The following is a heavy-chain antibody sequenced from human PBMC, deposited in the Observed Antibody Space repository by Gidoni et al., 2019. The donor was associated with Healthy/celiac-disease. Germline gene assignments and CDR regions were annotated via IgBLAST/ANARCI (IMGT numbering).Heavy chain of an antibody. CDR2: ISGSGGST. CDR3: AKHQTGIAAAGPLGY. CDR1: GFTFSSYA. D-gene: IGHD6-13*01. V-gene: IGHV3-23*01. Sequence: AASGFTFSSYAMSWVRQAPGKGLEWVSAISGSGGSTYYADSVKGRFTISRDNSKNTLYLQMNRLRAEDTAVYYCAKHQTGIAAAGPLGYWGQGTLVTVSS. J-gene: IGHJ4*02.